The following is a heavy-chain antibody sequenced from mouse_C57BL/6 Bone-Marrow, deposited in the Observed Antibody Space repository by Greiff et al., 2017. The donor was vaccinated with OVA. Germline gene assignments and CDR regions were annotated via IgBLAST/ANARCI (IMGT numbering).Heavy chain of an antibody. Sequence: EVLLVESGGGLVQPKGSLKLSCAASGFSFNTYAMNWVRQAPGKGLEWVARIRSKSNNYATYYADSVKDRFTISRDDSESMLYLQMNNLKTEDTAKYYCVRHGYYAMDYWGQGTSVTVSS. V-gene: IGHV10-1*01. CDR3: VRHGYYAMDY. CDR1: GFSFNTYA. J-gene: IGHJ4*01. CDR2: IRSKSNNYAT.